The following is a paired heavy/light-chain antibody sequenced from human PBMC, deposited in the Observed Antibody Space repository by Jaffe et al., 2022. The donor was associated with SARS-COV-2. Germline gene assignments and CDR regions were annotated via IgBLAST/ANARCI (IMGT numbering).Heavy chain of an antibody. V-gene: IGHV1-3*01. CDR2: INDGDGYT. CDR3: ARGSSGAFDI. Sequence: QVQLVQSGAEVKKPGASVSVSCKASGYTFTSYTIHWVRQAPGQTLEWMGWINDGDGYTKSSQKFRGRVTLSRDTSASTVYMELSSLTSEDTAVYYCARGSSGAFDIWGQGTMVTVSS. J-gene: IGHJ3*02. D-gene: IGHD3-10*01. CDR1: GYTFTSYT.
Light chain of an antibody. J-gene: IGKJ3*01. Sequence: EIVLTQSPGTLSLSPGESATLSCRASQSLSNTYLAWYQQKPGQAPRLLIYGASSRATGIPDRFSGSGSGTDFTLTISRLEPEDFAVYYCQQYGNSPLFTFGPGTKVDMK. CDR2: GAS. V-gene: IGKV3-20*01. CDR1: QSLSNTY. CDR3: QQYGNSPLFT.